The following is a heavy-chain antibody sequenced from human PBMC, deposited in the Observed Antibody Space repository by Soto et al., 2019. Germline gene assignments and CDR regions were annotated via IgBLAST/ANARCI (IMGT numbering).Heavy chain of an antibody. V-gene: IGHV3-11*01. Sequence: QVQLVESGGGLVKPGGSLRLSCAASGFTFSDYYINWVRQAPGKGLEWVSYISSSSGGTIYYADSVKGRFTITRDNAKYTMNMKMDSMRAEDTDEYYCATDREGRCDVTSYYGHDAFDNWGHGTVVNVS. CDR3: ATDREGRCDVTSYYGHDAFDN. J-gene: IGHJ3*02. D-gene: IGHD3-9*01. CDR2: ISSSSGGTI. CDR1: GFTFSDYY.